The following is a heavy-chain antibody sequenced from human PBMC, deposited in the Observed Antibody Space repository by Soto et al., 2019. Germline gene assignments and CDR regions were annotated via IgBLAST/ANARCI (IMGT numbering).Heavy chain of an antibody. CDR2: IYHSGST. J-gene: IGHJ6*02. CDR1: GGSMSSGGYS. CDR3: ARQGFGALHGLVDV. Sequence: PSETRCVPCAVSGGSMSSGGYSWSWSRQPPGKGLEWVGYIYHSGSTYYNPSLKSRVTISVDRSKNQFSLKLSSVTAADTAVYYCARQGFGALHGLVDVWGQGTTVT. V-gene: IGHV4-30-2*01. D-gene: IGHD3-10*01.